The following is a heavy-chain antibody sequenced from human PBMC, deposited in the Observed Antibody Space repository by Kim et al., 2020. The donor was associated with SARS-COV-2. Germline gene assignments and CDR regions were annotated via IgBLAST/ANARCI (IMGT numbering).Heavy chain of an antibody. CDR2: ISYDGSNK. J-gene: IGHJ6*02. CDR1: GFTFSSYG. CDR3: AKDRDWDSGYPRGRYYGMDV. D-gene: IGHD5-12*01. Sequence: GGSLRLSCAASGFTFSSYGMHWVRQAPGKGLEWVAVISYDGSNKYYADSVKGRFTISRDNSKNTLYLQMNSLRAEDTAVYYCAKDRDWDSGYPRGRYYGMDVWGQGTTVTVSS. V-gene: IGHV3-30*18.